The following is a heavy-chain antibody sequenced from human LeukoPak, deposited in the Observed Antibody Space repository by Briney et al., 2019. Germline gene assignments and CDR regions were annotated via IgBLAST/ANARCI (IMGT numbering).Heavy chain of an antibody. D-gene: IGHD3-22*01. J-gene: IGHJ4*02. Sequence: AAVKVSCKASGYTFTSYGISWVRQAPGQGLEWMGWISAYNGNTNYAQKLQGRVTMTTDTSTSTAYMELRSLRSDDTAVYYCARDQYYYDSSSYYYVSASPHFAYWGQGTLVTASS. CDR2: ISAYNGNT. V-gene: IGHV1-18*01. CDR1: GYTFTSYG. CDR3: ARDQYYYDSSSYYYVSASPHFAY.